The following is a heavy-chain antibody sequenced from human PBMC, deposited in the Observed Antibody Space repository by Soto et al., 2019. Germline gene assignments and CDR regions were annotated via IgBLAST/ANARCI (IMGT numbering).Heavy chain of an antibody. J-gene: IGHJ4*02. V-gene: IGHV4-34*01. D-gene: IGHD6-6*01. Sequence: SETLSLTCAVYGGSFSGYYWSWIRQPPGKGLEWIGEINHSGSTNYNPSLKSRVTISVDTSKNQFSLKLSSVTAADTAVYYCARAVRGYSSSTGPCYFDYWGQGTLVTVSS. CDR2: INHSGST. CDR1: GGSFSGYY. CDR3: ARAVRGYSSSTGPCYFDY.